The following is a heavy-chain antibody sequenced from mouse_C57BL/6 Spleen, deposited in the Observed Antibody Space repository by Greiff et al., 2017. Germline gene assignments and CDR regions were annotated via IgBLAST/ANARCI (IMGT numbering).Heavy chain of an antibody. V-gene: IGHV3-6*01. CDR2: ISYDGSN. J-gene: IGHJ3*01. D-gene: IGHD2-4*01. Sequence: DVQLQESGPGLVKPSQSLSLTCSVTGYSITSCYYWNLIRQLPGNLLEWMGYISYDGSNNYNPYLKNRISITRDTSKNQFFLKLNSVTTEDTATYDCARGGYDYDGYAYWGKGTMVTV. CDR3: ARGGYDYDGYAY. CDR1: GYSITSCYY.